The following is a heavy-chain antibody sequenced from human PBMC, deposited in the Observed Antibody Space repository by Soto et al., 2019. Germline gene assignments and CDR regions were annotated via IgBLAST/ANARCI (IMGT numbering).Heavy chain of an antibody. J-gene: IGHJ4*02. V-gene: IGHV4-39*01. D-gene: IGHD6-6*01. CDR3: ARLLDYSSSSVLISGAFDY. CDR1: GGSMNNSDLF. Sequence: QLQLQQSGPGLVKPSETLSLTCIVSGGSMNNSDLFWGWIRQPPGKGLEWIGFISHNENTYYTPSPQSRVAISVDTSKNQFSLRLKSVTAADTAVYYCARLLDYSSSSVLISGAFDYWGQGTLVTVSS. CDR2: ISHNENT.